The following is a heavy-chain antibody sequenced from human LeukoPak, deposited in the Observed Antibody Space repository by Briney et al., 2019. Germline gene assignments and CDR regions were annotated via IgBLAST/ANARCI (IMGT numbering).Heavy chain of an antibody. CDR3: ARGYCSGGSCYEFDP. V-gene: IGHV1-2*06. D-gene: IGHD2-15*01. CDR2: INPNSGGT. J-gene: IGHJ5*02. Sequence: ASVKVSCKASGYTFTGYYMHWVRQAPGQGLEWMGRINPNSGGTNYAKKFQGRVTMTRDTSISTAYMELSRLRSDDTAVYYCARGYCSGGSCYEFDPWGQGTLVTVSS. CDR1: GYTFTGYY.